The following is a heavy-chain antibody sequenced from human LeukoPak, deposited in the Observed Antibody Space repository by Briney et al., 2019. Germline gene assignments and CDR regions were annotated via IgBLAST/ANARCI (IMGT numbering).Heavy chain of an antibody. CDR3: AKRGTYDSSGFNFDY. V-gene: IGHV3-23*01. J-gene: IGHJ4*02. Sequence: GGSLRLSCAASGFTFSSYAMSWVRQAPGKGLEWVSAISGSGGSTYYADSVKGRFTISRDNSKNTLYPQMNSLRAEDTAVYYCAKRGTYDSSGFNFDYWGQGTLVTVSS. CDR2: ISGSGGST. CDR1: GFTFSSYA. D-gene: IGHD3-22*01.